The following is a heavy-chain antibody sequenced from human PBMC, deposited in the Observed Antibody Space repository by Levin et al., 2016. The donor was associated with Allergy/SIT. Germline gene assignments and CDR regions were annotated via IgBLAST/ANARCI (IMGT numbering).Heavy chain of an antibody. CDR2: IFWSGST. CDR1: GGSTRRHY. Sequence: SETLSLTCSVSGGSTRRHYWSWVRQPPGKGLEWIGYIFWSGSTLYNPALERRIRISIDTSKGQISLRLASVTAADSAIYYCARQPDVGGNPSLSGGHYYGGLDVWGQGTTVTVSS. CDR3: ARQPDVGGNPSLSGGHYYGGLDV. V-gene: IGHV4-59*08. J-gene: IGHJ6*02. D-gene: IGHD3-16*01.